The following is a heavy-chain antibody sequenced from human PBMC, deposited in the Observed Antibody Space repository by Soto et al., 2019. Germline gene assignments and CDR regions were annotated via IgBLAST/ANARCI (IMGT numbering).Heavy chain of an antibody. CDR2: INPQTGGT. J-gene: IGHJ6*02. V-gene: IGHV1-2*02. CDR1: GYTFTGYY. D-gene: IGHD2-2*01. Sequence: GASVKVSCKASGYTFTGYYIHWVREAPGQGLEWMGWINPQTGGTSYAQKFQGRVTLSRDTSINTAYLELSRLTFDDAAVYCCARERYQVISDGMDVWGQGTTVTVSS. CDR3: ARERYQVISDGMDV.